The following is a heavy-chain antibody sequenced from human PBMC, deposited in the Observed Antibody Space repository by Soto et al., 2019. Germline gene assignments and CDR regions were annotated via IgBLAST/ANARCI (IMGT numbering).Heavy chain of an antibody. J-gene: IGHJ3*02. Sequence: PSDTLSLTCTFSGFSISSGGYYWSWIRQHPGKGLEWIGYIYYSGSTYYNPSLKSRVTISVDTSKNQFSLKLSSVTAADTAVYYCARGPSRRNPFDIWGQGTMVTVSS. V-gene: IGHV4-31*03. CDR3: ARGPSRRNPFDI. CDR1: GFSISSGGYY. CDR2: IYYSGST.